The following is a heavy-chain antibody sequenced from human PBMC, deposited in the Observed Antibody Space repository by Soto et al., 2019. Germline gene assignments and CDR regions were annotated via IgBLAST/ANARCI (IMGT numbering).Heavy chain of an antibody. D-gene: IGHD6-13*01. V-gene: IGHV3-64D*06. J-gene: IGHJ4*02. CDR1: RFTFSAYA. Sequence: VGSLRLSCSASRFTFSAYAMHWVRQAPRKGLEYVSAISNNGNTTYYADSVKGRFTISRDNSKNTLYLQMSSLRPEDTAVYYWGKGSWDYYSSFAYWGQGNLVTVSS. CDR2: ISNNGNTT. CDR3: GKGSWDYYSSFAY.